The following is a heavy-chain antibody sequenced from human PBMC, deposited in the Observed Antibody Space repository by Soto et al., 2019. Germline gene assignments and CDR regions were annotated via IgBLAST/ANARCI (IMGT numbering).Heavy chain of an antibody. D-gene: IGHD3-16*02. J-gene: IGHJ6*02. V-gene: IGHV4-34*01. Sequence: SETLSLTCAVYGGSFSGYYWSWIRQPPGKGLEWIGEINHSGSTNYNPSLKSRVTMSVDTSKNQFSLKLSSVTAADTAVYYCARGHDSYRHYGMDVWGQGTTVTVSS. CDR1: GGSFSGYY. CDR3: ARGHDSYRHYGMDV. CDR2: INHSGST.